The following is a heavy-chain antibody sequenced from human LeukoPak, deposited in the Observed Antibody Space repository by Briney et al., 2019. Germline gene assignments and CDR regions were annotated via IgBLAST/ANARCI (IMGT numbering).Heavy chain of an antibody. CDR1: GYTLTELS. J-gene: IGHJ5*02. V-gene: IGHV1-24*01. D-gene: IGHD3-10*01. CDR3: ASPYGSGYNWFDP. Sequence: ASVKVSCKVSGYTLTELSMHWVRQARGKGLEWMGGFDPEDGETIYAQKFQGRVTMTEDTSTDTAYMELSSLRSEDTAVYYCASPYGSGYNWFDPWGQGTLVTVSS. CDR2: FDPEDGET.